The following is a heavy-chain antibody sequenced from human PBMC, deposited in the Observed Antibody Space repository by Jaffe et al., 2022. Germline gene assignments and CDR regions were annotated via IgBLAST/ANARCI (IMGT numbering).Heavy chain of an antibody. V-gene: IGHV4-34*01. CDR1: GGSFSGYY. CDR2: INHSGST. D-gene: IGHD6-19*01. CDR3: ARGPIAVAGLLN. J-gene: IGHJ4*02. Sequence: QVQLQQWGAGLLKPSETLSLTCAVYGGSFSGYYWSWIRQPPGKGLEWIGEINHSGSTNYNPSLKSRVTISVDTSKNQFSLKLSSVTAADTAVYYCARGPIAVAGLLNWGQGTLVTVSS.